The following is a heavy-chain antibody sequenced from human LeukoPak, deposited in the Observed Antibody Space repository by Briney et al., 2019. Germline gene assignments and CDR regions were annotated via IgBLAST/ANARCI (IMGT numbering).Heavy chain of an antibody. J-gene: IGHJ4*02. Sequence: GASVKVSCKASGYTFTGYYMHWVRQAPGQGLEWMGRINPNSGGTNYAQKFQGRVTMTRDTSISTAYMELSRLRSDDTAVYYCARPIAVVGTRTGMDFDYWGQGTLVTASS. CDR3: ARPIAVVGTRTGMDFDY. CDR2: INPNSGGT. CDR1: GYTFTGYY. V-gene: IGHV1-2*06. D-gene: IGHD6-19*01.